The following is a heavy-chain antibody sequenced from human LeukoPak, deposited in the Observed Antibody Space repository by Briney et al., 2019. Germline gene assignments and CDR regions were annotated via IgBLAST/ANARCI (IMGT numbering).Heavy chain of an antibody. V-gene: IGHV4-59*01. CDR3: ARATWLPVGLYYYDSSGYYYYFDS. CDR2: IYYSGST. D-gene: IGHD3-22*01. Sequence: ASETLSLTCTVSGGSISSYYWSWIRQLPGKGLEWIGYIYYSGSTNYNPSLKSRVTISVDTSKNQFSLKLSSVTAADTAVYYCARATWLPVGLYYYDSSGYYYYFDSWGQGTLVTVSS. J-gene: IGHJ4*02. CDR1: GGSISSYY.